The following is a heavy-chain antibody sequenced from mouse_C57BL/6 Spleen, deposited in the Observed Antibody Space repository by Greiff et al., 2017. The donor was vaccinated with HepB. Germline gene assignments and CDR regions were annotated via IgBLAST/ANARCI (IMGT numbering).Heavy chain of an antibody. Sequence: VQLQQSGAELMKPGASVRLFCKATGYTFTGYWIGWEKQRPGHGFEWIEEFLLGSGSTNKNEKFKGKATCTADTPSNTAYMQLSSLTTEDSAIYYCAHYYRNPFDYWGQGTTLTVSS. J-gene: IGHJ2*01. D-gene: IGHD2-5*01. CDR1: GYTFTGYW. CDR3: AHYYRNPFDY. CDR2: FLLGSGST. V-gene: IGHV1-9*01.